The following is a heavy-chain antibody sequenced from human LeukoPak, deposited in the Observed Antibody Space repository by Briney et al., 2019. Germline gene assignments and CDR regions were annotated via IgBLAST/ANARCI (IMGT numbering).Heavy chain of an antibody. CDR3: ARARRYYYDSSGYRHDAFDI. J-gene: IGHJ3*02. CDR1: GGSFSGYY. V-gene: IGHV4-34*01. Sequence: SETLSLTCAVYGGSFSGYYWSWIRQPPGKGLEWIGEINHSGSTNYNPSLKSRVTISVDTSKNQFSLKLSSVTAADTAVYYCARARRYYYDSSGYRHDAFDIWGQGTMVTVSS. D-gene: IGHD3-22*01. CDR2: INHSGST.